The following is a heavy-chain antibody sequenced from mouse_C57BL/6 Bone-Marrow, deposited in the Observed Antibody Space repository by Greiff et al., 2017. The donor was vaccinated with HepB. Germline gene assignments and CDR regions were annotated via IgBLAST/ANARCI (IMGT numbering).Heavy chain of an antibody. V-gene: IGHV1-81*01. D-gene: IGHD1-1*01. CDR1: GYTFTSYG. CDR2: IYPRSGNT. Sequence: VQLQQSGAELVRPGASVKMSCKASGYTFTSYGISWVKQRTGQGLEWIGEIYPRSGNTNYNEKFKGKATLTADKSSSTAYMELRSLTSEDSAVYFCANRYYYGPYAMDYWGQGTSVTVSS. J-gene: IGHJ4*01. CDR3: ANRYYYGPYAMDY.